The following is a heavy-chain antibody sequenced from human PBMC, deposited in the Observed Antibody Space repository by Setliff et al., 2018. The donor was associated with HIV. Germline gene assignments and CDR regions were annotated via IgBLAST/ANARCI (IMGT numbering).Heavy chain of an antibody. V-gene: IGHV3-30*01. CDR1: GFIFSTFP. CDR3: ARDRNCGNGYYSSADH. D-gene: IGHD2-21*01. Sequence: GGSLRLSCAASGFIFSTFPMHWVRQAPGKGLEWVAVMSGDANSQYYADSVRGRFTISRDNSKNTVYLQMNSLTTEDTAVYYCARDRNCGNGYYSSADHWGLGTLVTVSS. J-gene: IGHJ4*02. CDR2: MSGDANSQ.